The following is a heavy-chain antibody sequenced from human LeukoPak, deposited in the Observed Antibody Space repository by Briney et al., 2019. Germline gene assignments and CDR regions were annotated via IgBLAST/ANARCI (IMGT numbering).Heavy chain of an antibody. CDR2: IKQDGSQE. Sequence: GGSLRLSCAASRFTLSTYWMSWVRQAPGKGLEWVAHIKQDGSQEYYVDSVKGRFTISRDSAKNSLYLQMNSLRAEDTAVYYCAKGYSSGYRDWFDPWGQGTLVTVSS. J-gene: IGHJ5*02. CDR3: AKGYSSGYRDWFDP. V-gene: IGHV3-7*01. D-gene: IGHD6-19*01. CDR1: RFTLSTYW.